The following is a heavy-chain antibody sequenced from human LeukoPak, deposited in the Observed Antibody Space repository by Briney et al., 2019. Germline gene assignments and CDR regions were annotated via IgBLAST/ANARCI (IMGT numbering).Heavy chain of an antibody. V-gene: IGHV4-59*11. CDR1: GDSLGTLF. D-gene: IGHD4-23*01. Sequence: SEALSVTCNVSGDSLGTLFWSWIAQPPGKGLEWIGCIYCRWSTSYNPSLKRGVTISVDTSKNQLSLRLSSVTAADPAVYYCARSRVGPPYWRQGTLLTVSS. CDR2: IYCRWST. J-gene: IGHJ4*02. CDR3: ARSRVGPPY.